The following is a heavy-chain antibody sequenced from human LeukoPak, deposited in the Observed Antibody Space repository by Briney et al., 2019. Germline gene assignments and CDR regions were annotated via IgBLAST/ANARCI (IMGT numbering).Heavy chain of an antibody. Sequence: GGSLGLSCTASGFTFGDYVMSWVRQAPGKGLEWVGFIRSKSYGGTTEYAASVKGRFTISRDDSKSIAYLQMNSLKTEDTAVYYCTSEYFDHWGQGTLVTVSS. CDR1: GFTFGDYV. V-gene: IGHV3-49*04. J-gene: IGHJ4*02. CDR2: IRSKSYGGTT. CDR3: TSEYFDH.